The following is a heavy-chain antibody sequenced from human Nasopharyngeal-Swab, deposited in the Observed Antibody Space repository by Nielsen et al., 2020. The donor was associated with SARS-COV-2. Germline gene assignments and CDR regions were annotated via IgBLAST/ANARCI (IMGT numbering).Heavy chain of an antibody. V-gene: IGHV4-34*08. J-gene: IGHJ5*02. CDR2: IHHSGST. Sequence: ESLKISCAASGFTFSSFGMHWVRQTPEKGLEWIGEIHHSGSTKYNPSLKSRVTISADRSKNQFSLTLTSLTAADTAVYYCATSIGFYALQSWGQGTLVIVSS. D-gene: IGHD6-19*01. CDR3: ATSIGFYALQS. CDR1: GFTFSSFG.